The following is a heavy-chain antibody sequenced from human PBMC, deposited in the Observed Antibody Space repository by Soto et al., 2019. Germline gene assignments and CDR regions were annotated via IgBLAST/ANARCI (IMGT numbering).Heavy chain of an antibody. CDR2: FYYSGST. D-gene: IGHD2-21*02. V-gene: IGHV4-30-4*01. Sequence: QVQLQESGPGLVKPSQTLSLTCTVSGGSISSGDYYWSWIRQPPGKGLEWIGYFYYSGSTYYNPSLKGRVTVSVDTSKTQFSLKLSSVTAADTAVYYCARESGGNSGLDWGQGTLVTVSS. CDR3: ARESGGNSGLD. J-gene: IGHJ4*02. CDR1: GGSISSGDYY.